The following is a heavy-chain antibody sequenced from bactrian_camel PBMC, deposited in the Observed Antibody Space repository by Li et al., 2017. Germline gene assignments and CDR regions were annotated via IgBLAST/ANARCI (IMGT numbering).Heavy chain of an antibody. J-gene: IGHJ6*01. CDR2: IYTGRGGRST. D-gene: IGHD6*01. Sequence: HVQLVESGGGSVRAGGSLLLSCAVSGNTNNINSLGWFRRVPGQAREGIASIYTGRGGRSTHYRGSVKGRFTITQENDKSVLHLRMNSLKPDDTAMYYCAASSRAEAFRWRPEVVAGDFGYWGQGTQVTVS. CDR3: AASSRAEAFRWRPEVVAGDFGY. CDR1: GNTNNINS. V-gene: IGHV3S54*01.